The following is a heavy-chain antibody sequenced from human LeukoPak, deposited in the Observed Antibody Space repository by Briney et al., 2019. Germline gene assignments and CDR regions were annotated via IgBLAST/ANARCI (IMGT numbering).Heavy chain of an antibody. CDR1: GGSMSSYY. CDR3: ARADPNASGYFYRFNWFDP. CDR2: IYSSGST. V-gene: IGHV4-59*01. D-gene: IGHD3-10*01. Sequence: SETLSLTCTVSGGSMSSYYWNWVRQPPGKGLEWIGNIYSSGSTDYNPSLKSRVTISLDTSKFQFSLRLNSVSAADTAVYYCARADPNASGYFYRFNWFDPWGQGTLVTVSS. J-gene: IGHJ5*02.